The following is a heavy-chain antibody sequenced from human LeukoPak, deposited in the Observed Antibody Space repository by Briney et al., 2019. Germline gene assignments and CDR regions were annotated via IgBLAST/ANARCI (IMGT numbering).Heavy chain of an antibody. CDR1: GFTFSSYW. J-gene: IGHJ6*03. V-gene: IGHV3-74*01. CDR2: INSDGSST. D-gene: IGHD6-13*01. CDR3: TRGLAAVYYYYYYMDV. Sequence: GGSLRLSCAASGFTFSSYWMHWVRQAPGKGLVWVSRINSDGSSTNHADSVKGRFTISRDNAKNTLYLQMNSLRAEDTAVYYCTRGLAAVYYYYYYMDVWGKGTTVTVSS.